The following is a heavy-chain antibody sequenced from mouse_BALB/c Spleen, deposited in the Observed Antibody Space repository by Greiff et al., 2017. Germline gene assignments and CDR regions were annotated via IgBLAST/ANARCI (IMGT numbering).Heavy chain of an antibody. D-gene: IGHD2-4*01. Sequence: VKLMESGPGLVQPSQSLSITCTVSGFSLTSYGVHWVRQSPGKGLEWLGVIWSGGSTDYNAAFISRLSISKDNSKSQVFFKMNSLQADDTAIYYCARRDYDLYYFDYWGQGTTLTVSS. V-gene: IGHV2-4-1*01. CDR2: IWSGGST. J-gene: IGHJ2*01. CDR3: ARRDYDLYYFDY. CDR1: GFSLTSYG.